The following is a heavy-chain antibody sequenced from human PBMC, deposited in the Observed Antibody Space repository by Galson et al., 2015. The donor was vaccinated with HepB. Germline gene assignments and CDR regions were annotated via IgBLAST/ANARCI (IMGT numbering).Heavy chain of an antibody. CDR1: GFTFSDYY. CDR2: ISSSSSYT. Sequence: SLRLSCAASGFTFSDYYMSWIRQAPGKGLEWVSYISSSSSYTNYADSVKGRFTISRDNAKNSLYLQMNSLRAEDTAVYYCARGYEDIVVVVAATLVDYWGQGTLVTVSS. D-gene: IGHD2-15*01. CDR3: ARGYEDIVVVVAATLVDY. V-gene: IGHV3-11*06. J-gene: IGHJ4*02.